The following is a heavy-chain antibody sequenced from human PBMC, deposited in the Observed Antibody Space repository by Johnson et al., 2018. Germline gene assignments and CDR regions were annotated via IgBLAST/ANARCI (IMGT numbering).Heavy chain of an antibody. CDR1: GFTFSSYG. D-gene: IGHD1-14*01. CDR2: IWYDGSNK. Sequence: QVQLLESGGGVVQPGRSLRLSCAASGFTFSSYGMHCVRQAPGKGLEWVAVIWYDGSNKYYADSVKGRFTISRDNSKNTPYLQMNSLRAEDTAVYYCARQTTSEPYYYYHYMDVWGKGTTVTVSS. V-gene: IGHV3-33*01. CDR3: ARQTTSEPYYYYHYMDV. J-gene: IGHJ6*03.